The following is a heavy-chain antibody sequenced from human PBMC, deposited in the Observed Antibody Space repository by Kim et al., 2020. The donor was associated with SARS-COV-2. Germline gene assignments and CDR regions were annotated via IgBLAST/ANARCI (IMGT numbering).Heavy chain of an antibody. J-gene: IGHJ6*02. D-gene: IGHD2-15*01. CDR1: GFIFNMYR. CDR2: IWHDGETK. V-gene: IGHV3-33*01. CDR3: VAYLVAGSFLH. Sequence: GGSLRLSCAASGFIFNMYRLQWVRQAPGKGLQWVAIIWHDGETKVYADSVEGRFTISRDDSKSTVFLQMNSLRVEDTAVYYCVAYLVAGSFLHWGQGTTVTVS.